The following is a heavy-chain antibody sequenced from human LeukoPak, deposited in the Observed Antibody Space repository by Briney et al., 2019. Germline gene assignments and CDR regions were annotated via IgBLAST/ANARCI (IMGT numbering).Heavy chain of an antibody. CDR1: GFTFSSYG. Sequence: GGSLRLSCAASGFTFSSYGMHWVRQAPGKGLEWVAFVRYDGNNKNYADSVKGRFTISRDNSKNTLYLQMNSLRAEDTAVYYGVVGATKGDWGQGTLVTVSS. V-gene: IGHV3-30*02. CDR2: VRYDGNNK. CDR3: VVGATKGD. J-gene: IGHJ4*02. D-gene: IGHD1-26*01.